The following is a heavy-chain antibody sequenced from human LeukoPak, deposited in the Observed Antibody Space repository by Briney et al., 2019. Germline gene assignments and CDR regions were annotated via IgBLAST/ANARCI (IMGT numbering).Heavy chain of an antibody. CDR1: GFTVSTNY. D-gene: IGHD5-18*01. CDR2: IYSGGGST. Sequence: GGSLRLSCAASGFTVSTNYLSWVRQVPGKGLEWVSVIYSGGGSTYYADSVKGRFIISRDNANNTLYLQMNSLRVEDTAVYYCATGYSPGYFWGQEPWSPSPQ. J-gene: IGHJ4*01. V-gene: IGHV3-66*01. CDR3: ATGYSPGYF.